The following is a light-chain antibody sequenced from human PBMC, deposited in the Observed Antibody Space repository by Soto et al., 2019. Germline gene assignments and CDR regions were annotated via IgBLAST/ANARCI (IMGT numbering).Light chain of an antibody. Sequence: QSVLTQPPSVSAAPGQKVTISCSGSSSNIGNNYVSWYQQLPGTAPKLLIYDNNKRPSGIPDRFSGSKSGTSATLGITGLQTGDEADYYCSSYTSGSSHYVFGTGTKLTVL. CDR1: SSNIGNNY. CDR3: SSYTSGSSHYV. V-gene: IGLV1-51*01. CDR2: DNN. J-gene: IGLJ1*01.